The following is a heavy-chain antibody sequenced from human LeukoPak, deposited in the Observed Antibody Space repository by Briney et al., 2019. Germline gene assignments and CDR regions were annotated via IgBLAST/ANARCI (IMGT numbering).Heavy chain of an antibody. CDR3: ARHFYYGVDV. CDR1: GFSFSNYW. Sequence: PGGSLRLSCAASGFSFSNYWMTWVRQAPGKGLEWVANIKQGGSEKYYVDSVKGRFTISRDNAQNSLYLQMNSLRAEDTAVYYCARHFYYGVDVWGQGTTVTVSS. J-gene: IGHJ6*02. CDR2: IKQGGSEK. V-gene: IGHV3-7*04.